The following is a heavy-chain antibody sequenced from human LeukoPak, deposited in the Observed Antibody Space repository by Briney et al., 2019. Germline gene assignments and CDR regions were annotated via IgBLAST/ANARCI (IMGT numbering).Heavy chain of an antibody. Sequence: GGSLRLSCAASGFTFSTFSMNWVRQAPGKGLEWVSYISDSSSTIYYAESVKGRFTISRDNAKSSLYLQMNSLRAEDTAMYYCAGDLSDDTSGHWGQGTLVTVYS. V-gene: IGHV3-48*01. CDR3: AGDLSDDTSGH. J-gene: IGHJ4*02. D-gene: IGHD3-22*01. CDR2: ISDSSSTI. CDR1: GFTFSTFS.